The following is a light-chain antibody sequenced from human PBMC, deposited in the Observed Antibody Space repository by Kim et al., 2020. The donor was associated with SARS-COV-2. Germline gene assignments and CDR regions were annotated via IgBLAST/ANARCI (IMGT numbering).Light chain of an antibody. J-gene: IGLJ3*02. CDR2: QDS. CDR1: KLGGKY. CDR3: QAWDTSTGV. Sequence: LTPGRTAGITCAWGKLGGKYACSYQQMPGQSPVLVIYQDSKRPSGIPERFSGSNSGNTATLTISGTQAMDEADYYCQAWDTSTGVFGGGTKLTVL. V-gene: IGLV3-1*01.